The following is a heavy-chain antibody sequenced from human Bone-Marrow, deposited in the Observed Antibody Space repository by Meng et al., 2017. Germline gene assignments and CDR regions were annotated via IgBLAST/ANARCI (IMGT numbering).Heavy chain of an antibody. CDR3: ARGSGSPEYCSSTSCYSGGWFDP. J-gene: IGHJ5*02. Sequence: QVQLQQWGAGLLKPSETLSLTCAVYGGSFSGYYWSWIRQPPGKGLEWIGEINHSGSTNCNPSLKSRVTISVDTSKNQFSLKLSSVTAADTAVYYCARGSGSPEYCSSTSCYSGGWFDPWGQGTLVTVSS. CDR2: INHSGST. V-gene: IGHV4-34*01. D-gene: IGHD2-2*02. CDR1: GGSFSGYY.